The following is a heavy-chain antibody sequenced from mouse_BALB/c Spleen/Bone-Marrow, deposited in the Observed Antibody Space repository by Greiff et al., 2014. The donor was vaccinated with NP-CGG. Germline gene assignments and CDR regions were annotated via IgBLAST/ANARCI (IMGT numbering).Heavy chain of an antibody. J-gene: IGHJ4*01. CDR1: GFTFTDFY. D-gene: IGHD2-12*01. CDR3: ATDISVDNDGAGTIDY. Sequence: EVMLEESGGGLVQPGGSLRLSCATSGFTFTDFYMSWVRQTPGKALEWLGFISNKAFGDTTEYSASVKGRFTISRDNSQSILYLQMNTLRTEDSATYYCATDISVDNDGAGTIDYWGQGTSVTVSS. CDR2: ISNKAFGDTT. V-gene: IGHV7-3*02.